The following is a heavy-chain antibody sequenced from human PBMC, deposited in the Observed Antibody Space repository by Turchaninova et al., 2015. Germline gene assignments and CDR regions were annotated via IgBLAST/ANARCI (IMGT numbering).Heavy chain of an antibody. D-gene: IGHD3-9*01. CDR1: GGSISGYY. Sequence: QVQLQESGPGLVKPSETLSLTCTVSGGSISGYYWSWIRQPPGKRLEWIGYVYSSGSTNSNPSLRSRVTIAVDTSKNQFPLKLNSVTAADTALYFCARTADFDCAYFDYRGQGIRVTVSS. J-gene: IGHJ4*02. V-gene: IGHV4-59*08. CDR2: VYSSGST. CDR3: ARTADFDCAYFDY.